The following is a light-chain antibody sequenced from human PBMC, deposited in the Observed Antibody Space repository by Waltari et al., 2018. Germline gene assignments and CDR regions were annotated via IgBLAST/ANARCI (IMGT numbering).Light chain of an antibody. CDR2: WAS. V-gene: IGKV4-1*01. J-gene: IGKJ1*01. Sequence: DIVMTLSPDSLAVSLGERATINCKSSQSIFYTSNDKNYLAWYQQRPGQPPKLLIYWASTRASGVPDRFSGSGSGTDFTLTISNLQAEDVSVYFCQQYYTTPRTFGQGTKVEIK. CDR3: QQYYTTPRT. CDR1: QSIFYTSNDKNY.